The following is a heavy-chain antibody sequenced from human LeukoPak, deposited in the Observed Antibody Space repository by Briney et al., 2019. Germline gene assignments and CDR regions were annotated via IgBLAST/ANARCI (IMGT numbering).Heavy chain of an antibody. CDR2: FDPEDGET. CDR1: GYTLTELS. V-gene: IGHV1-24*01. J-gene: IGHJ6*02. CDR3: ARVGMDV. Sequence: ASVKVSCKVSGYTLTELSMHWVRQAPGKGLEWMGGFDPEDGETIYAQKFQGRVTTTEDTSTDTAYMELSSLRSEDTAVYYCARVGMDVWGQGTTVTVSS.